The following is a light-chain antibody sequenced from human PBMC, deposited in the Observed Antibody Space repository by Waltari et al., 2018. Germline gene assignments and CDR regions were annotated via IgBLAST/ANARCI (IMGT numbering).Light chain of an antibody. V-gene: IGKV4-1*01. CDR2: WAS. Sequence: DIVMTQSPDSLAVSLGERSTINCKSSQSLFYSTINKTYVAWYQQKPGQSPKLLIYWASTRESWVTDRFGGSVSGTDFTLTISSLQAEDVAIYYCQQYYSTPPITFGQGTRLEIK. CDR3: QQYYSTPPIT. CDR1: QSLFYSTINKTY. J-gene: IGKJ5*01.